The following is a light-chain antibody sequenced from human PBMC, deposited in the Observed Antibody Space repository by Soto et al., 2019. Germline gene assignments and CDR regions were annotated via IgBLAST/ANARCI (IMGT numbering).Light chain of an antibody. CDR3: QQYNSYSRT. Sequence: DIQMTQSPSTLSASVGDRVTITCRASQSISSWLGWYQQKPGKAPKLLIYDASSLESGVPSRFSGSGSGTELTLTISSLQPHDFATYYCQQYNSYSRTFGQATKVEIK. J-gene: IGKJ1*01. V-gene: IGKV1-5*01. CDR1: QSISSW. CDR2: DAS.